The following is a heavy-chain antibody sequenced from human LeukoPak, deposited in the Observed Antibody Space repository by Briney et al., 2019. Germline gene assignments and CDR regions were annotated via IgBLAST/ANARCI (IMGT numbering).Heavy chain of an antibody. J-gene: IGHJ4*02. V-gene: IGHV3-33*01. CDR3: ATDEYSTSSGDY. CDR2: ISDDGSNQ. Sequence: PGGSLRLSCAASGFSFSNYGMHWVRQAPGKGLQWVAVISDDGSNQHYADSVKGRFTISRDNSKNTLYLQMNNLSAEDTAVYYCATDEYSTSSGDYWGQGTLVTVSS. D-gene: IGHD6-6*01. CDR1: GFSFSNYG.